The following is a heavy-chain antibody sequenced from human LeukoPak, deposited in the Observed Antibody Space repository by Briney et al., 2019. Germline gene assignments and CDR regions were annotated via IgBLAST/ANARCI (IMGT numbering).Heavy chain of an antibody. CDR2: INWSNITV. Sequence: GGSLRLSCVLSGFIFYDFAMHWVRHAPGKGVEWVAGINWSNITVVYADAVKGRFTISRDNSKNSLYLLLNDLRAEDTAFYFCAKDSSGGVSSAGILDHWGPGTLVSVSP. J-gene: IGHJ4*02. CDR3: AKDSSGGVSSAGILDH. CDR1: GFIFYDFA. V-gene: IGHV3-9*01. D-gene: IGHD6-13*01.